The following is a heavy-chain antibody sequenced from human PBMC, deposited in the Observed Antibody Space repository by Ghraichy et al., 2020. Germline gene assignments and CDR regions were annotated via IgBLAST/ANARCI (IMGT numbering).Heavy chain of an antibody. D-gene: IGHD6-13*01. V-gene: IGHV1-18*01. CDR1: GYTFTSYG. Sequence: ASVKVSCKASGYTFTSYGISWVRQAPGQGLEWMGWISAYNGNTNYAQKLQGRVTMTTDTSTSTAYMELRSLRSDDTAVYYCATPSRWVGGSWYALGYWGQGTLVTVSS. J-gene: IGHJ4*02. CDR2: ISAYNGNT. CDR3: ATPSRWVGGSWYALGY.